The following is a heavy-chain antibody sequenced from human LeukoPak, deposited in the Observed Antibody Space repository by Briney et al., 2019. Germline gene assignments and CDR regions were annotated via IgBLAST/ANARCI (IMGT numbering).Heavy chain of an antibody. D-gene: IGHD6-19*01. CDR1: GFTFSSYW. Sequence: GGSLRFSFAASGFTFSSYWMHWVRQAPGKGLVGVSRINSDGSSTSYADSVKGRFTISRDNAKNTLYLQMNSLRAEDTAVYYCARDPSSGWPRADYWGQGTLVTVSS. V-gene: IGHV3-74*01. CDR2: INSDGSST. J-gene: IGHJ4*02. CDR3: ARDPSSGWPRADY.